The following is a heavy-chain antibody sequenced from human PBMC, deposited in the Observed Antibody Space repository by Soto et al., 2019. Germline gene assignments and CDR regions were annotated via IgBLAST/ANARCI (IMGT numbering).Heavy chain of an antibody. CDR3: ATRTDDSSGYYYLDAFDI. CDR1: GYTFTSYG. D-gene: IGHD3-22*01. V-gene: IGHV1-69*04. J-gene: IGHJ3*02. Sequence: SVKVSCKASGYTFTSYGISWVRQAPGQGLEWMGRNIPILGIANYAQKFQGRVTITADKSTSTAYMELSSLRSEDTAVYYCATRTDDSSGYYYLDAFDIWGQGTMVTVSS. CDR2: NIPILGIA.